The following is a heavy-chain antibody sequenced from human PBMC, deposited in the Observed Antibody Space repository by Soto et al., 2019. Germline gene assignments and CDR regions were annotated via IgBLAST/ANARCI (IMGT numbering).Heavy chain of an antibody. D-gene: IGHD1-26*01. CDR2: IYSGGST. CDR1: GFTVSSNY. Sequence: GGSLRLSCAASGFTVSSNYMSWVRQAPGKGLEWVSVIYSGGSTYYADSVKGRFTISRDNSKNTLYLQMNSLRAEDTAVYYCARGTSGSYYAGPRGYYYGIDVWGQVTTVTVPS. J-gene: IGHJ6*02. V-gene: IGHV3-66*01. CDR3: ARGTSGSYYAGPRGYYYGIDV.